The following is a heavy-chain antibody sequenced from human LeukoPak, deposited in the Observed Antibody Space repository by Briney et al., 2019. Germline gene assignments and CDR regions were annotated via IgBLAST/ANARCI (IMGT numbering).Heavy chain of an antibody. CDR3: ARVPLWWLTPFDF. J-gene: IGHJ4*02. CDR1: GVSLSPHY. D-gene: IGHD5-12*01. V-gene: IGHV4-34*01. CDR2: INNRRTT. Sequence: PSETLSLTCAVSGVSLSPHYWSWIRRPLGKGLEWIGEINNRRTTNYSPSLRGRATISVDTSKNQFSLRLTSVTAADTAIYYCARVPLWWLTPFDFWGQGTLATVSS.